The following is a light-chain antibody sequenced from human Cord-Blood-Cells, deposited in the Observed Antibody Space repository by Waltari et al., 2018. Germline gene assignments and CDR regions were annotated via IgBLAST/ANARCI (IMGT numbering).Light chain of an antibody. Sequence: QSALTQPASVSGSPGQSITISCTGTSSDVGSYNLVSWYQQHPGKAPKLMIYEGSKRPTGVSTRFSGSNSRNPASLTISLLQAEHEADYYCCSYAGSSTYVFGTGTKVTVL. CDR1: SSDVGSYNL. CDR2: EGS. V-gene: IGLV2-23*01. J-gene: IGLJ1*01. CDR3: CSYAGSSTYV.